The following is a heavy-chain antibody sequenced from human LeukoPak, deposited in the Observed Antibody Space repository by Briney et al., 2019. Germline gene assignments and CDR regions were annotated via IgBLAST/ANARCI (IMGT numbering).Heavy chain of an antibody. CDR2: ISYDGSNK. Sequence: PGRSLRLSCAASGFTFSSYAMHWVRQAPGKGLEWVAVISYDGSNKYYADSVKGRFTISRDNSKNTLYLQMNSLRAEDTAVYYCARDAVTTRDWPNYYFDYWGQGTLVTVSS. CDR3: ARDAVTTRDWPNYYFDY. V-gene: IGHV3-30-3*01. D-gene: IGHD4-17*01. CDR1: GFTFSSYA. J-gene: IGHJ4*02.